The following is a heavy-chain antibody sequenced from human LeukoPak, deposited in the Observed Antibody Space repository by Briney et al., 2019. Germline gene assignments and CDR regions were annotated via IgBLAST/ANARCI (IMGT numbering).Heavy chain of an antibody. D-gene: IGHD3-22*01. Sequence: VASVKVSCKASGYTFTGYYMHWVRQAPGQGLEWMGWINPNSGGTNYAQKFQGRVTMTRDTSISTAYMELSRLRSDDTAVYYCARGPYYYDSSGYLELDYWGQGTLVTVSS. CDR2: INPNSGGT. V-gene: IGHV1-2*02. J-gene: IGHJ4*02. CDR3: ARGPYYYDSSGYLELDY. CDR1: GYTFTGYY.